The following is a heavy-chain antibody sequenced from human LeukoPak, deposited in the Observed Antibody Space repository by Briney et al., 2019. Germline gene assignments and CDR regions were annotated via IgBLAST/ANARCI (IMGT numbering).Heavy chain of an antibody. CDR3: ARDSFNYYDSSGYYGAFDI. CDR2: INHSVTA. V-gene: IGHV4-34*10. Sequence: SETLSLTCAVYGASFSGSYWSWIRQPPGKGLEWIGEINHSVTANYNPSLKSRVTMSVDTSKNQFSLKLSSVTAADTAVYYCARDSFNYYDSSGYYGAFDIWGQGTMVTVSS. J-gene: IGHJ3*02. CDR1: GASFSGSY. D-gene: IGHD3-22*01.